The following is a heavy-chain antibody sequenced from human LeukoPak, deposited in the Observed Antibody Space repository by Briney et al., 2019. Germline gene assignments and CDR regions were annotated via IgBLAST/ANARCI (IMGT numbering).Heavy chain of an antibody. V-gene: IGHV4-4*02. J-gene: IGHJ3*02. Sequence: SETLSLTCAVSGGSISSNNWWSWVRQPPGKGLEWIGEVYHSGSTSYNPSLKSRVTISVDTSKNQFSLKLSSVTAADTAVYYCAREEGATRVAFDIWGQGTMVTVSS. CDR3: AREEGATRVAFDI. CDR1: GGSISSNNW. D-gene: IGHD1-26*01. CDR2: VYHSGST.